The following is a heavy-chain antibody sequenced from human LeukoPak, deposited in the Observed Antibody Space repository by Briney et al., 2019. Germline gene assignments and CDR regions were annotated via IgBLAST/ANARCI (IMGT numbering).Heavy chain of an antibody. Sequence: PGGSLRLSCAASAFIFSDYAMAWVRQAPGEGLEWVSGISASGSRTYYADSVKGRFTISRDKSKNTLFLQMNSLRADDTAVYYCAKAQGYCGGETCQYAVDVWGQGTTVTVSS. J-gene: IGHJ6*02. CDR3: AKAQGYCGGETCQYAVDV. CDR1: AFIFSDYA. V-gene: IGHV3-23*01. D-gene: IGHD2-21*01. CDR2: ISASGSRT.